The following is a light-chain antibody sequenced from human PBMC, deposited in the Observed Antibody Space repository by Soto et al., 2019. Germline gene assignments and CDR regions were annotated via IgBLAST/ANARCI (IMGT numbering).Light chain of an antibody. CDR2: DAS. CDR3: QQYGSD. V-gene: IGKV3-11*01. CDR1: QSVSSY. J-gene: IGKJ4*01. Sequence: EIVLTQSPATLSLSPGERATLSCRASQSVSSYLAWYQQKPGQAPRLLIYDASNRATGIPARFSGSGSGTDFTLTISSLEAEDFAVYYCQQYGSDFGGGTKVEIK.